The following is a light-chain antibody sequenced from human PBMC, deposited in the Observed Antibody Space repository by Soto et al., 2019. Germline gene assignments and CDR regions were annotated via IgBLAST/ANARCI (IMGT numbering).Light chain of an antibody. Sequence: DIQMTQSPSSLSASVGDRVTITCRTSQDISNYLAWYQQKPGKVPKLLIYAASTLQSGVPSRLSGGGSGTDFSLTISSLQPEDVATYYCQKYNSAPHTFGGGTKVEIQ. V-gene: IGKV1-27*01. CDR1: QDISNY. CDR3: QKYNSAPHT. J-gene: IGKJ4*01. CDR2: AAS.